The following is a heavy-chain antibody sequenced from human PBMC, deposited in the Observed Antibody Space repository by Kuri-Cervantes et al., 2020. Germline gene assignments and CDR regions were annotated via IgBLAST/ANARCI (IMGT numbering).Heavy chain of an antibody. Sequence: GESLKISCAASGFTFSSYSMNWVRQAPGKGLEWVSSISSSSSYIYYADSVKGRFTISRDNSKNTLYLQMNSLRAEDTAVYYCAKVFHYYYGMDVWGQGTTVTVSS. CDR2: ISSSSSYI. J-gene: IGHJ6*02. CDR1: GFTFSSYS. CDR3: AKVFHYYYGMDV. V-gene: IGHV3-21*04.